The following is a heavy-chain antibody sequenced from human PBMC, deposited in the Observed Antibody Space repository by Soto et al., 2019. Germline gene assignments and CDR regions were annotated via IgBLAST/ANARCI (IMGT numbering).Heavy chain of an antibody. CDR2: INHSGST. J-gene: IGHJ5*02. D-gene: IGHD3-16*01. V-gene: IGHV4-34*01. CDR3: ARKLGGGWFPP. Sequence: QVQLQQWGAGLLKPSETLSLTCAVYGGSFSGYYWSWIRQPPGKGLEWIGEINHSGSTNYNPSLKSRVTISGDPSKTLFSQKLSSGPAAHRGVFYCARKLGGGWFPPGGQGPLVPLPP. CDR1: GGSFSGYY.